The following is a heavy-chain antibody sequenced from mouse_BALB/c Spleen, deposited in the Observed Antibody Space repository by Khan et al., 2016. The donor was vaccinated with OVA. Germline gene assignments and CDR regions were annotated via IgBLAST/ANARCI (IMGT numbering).Heavy chain of an antibody. CDR3: ARPSTATAMDY. CDR1: GYTFTDYA. CDR2: ISTYYGDA. D-gene: IGHD1-2*01. V-gene: IGHV1S137*01. Sequence: QVQLQQSGAELVRPGVSVKISCKGSGYTFTDYAMHWVKQSHAKSLEWIGVISTYYGDASHNQKFKGKATMTVDKSSSTAYMELARLTSEDSAIYYCARPSTATAMDYWGQGTSVTVSS. J-gene: IGHJ4*01.